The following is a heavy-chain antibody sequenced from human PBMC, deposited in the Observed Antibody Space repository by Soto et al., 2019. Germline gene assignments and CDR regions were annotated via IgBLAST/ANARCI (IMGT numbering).Heavy chain of an antibody. Sequence: GGSLRLSCAASGCTFSSYAMHWVRQAPGKGLEYVSAISSNGGSTYYADSVKGRFTNSRDNSKNTLYLQMSSLRAEDTAVYYCVKSPRPMVLLVYFDYWGQGTLVTVSS. V-gene: IGHV3-64D*08. CDR3: VKSPRPMVLLVYFDY. D-gene: IGHD3-10*01. J-gene: IGHJ4*02. CDR1: GCTFSSYA. CDR2: ISSNGGST.